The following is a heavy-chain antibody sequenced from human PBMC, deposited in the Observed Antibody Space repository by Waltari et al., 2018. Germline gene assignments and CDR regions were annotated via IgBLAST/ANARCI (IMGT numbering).Heavy chain of an antibody. CDR2: INAGNGNT. CDR1: GYTFTSYA. Sequence: QVQLVQSGAEVKKPGASVKVSCKASGYTFTSYAMHWVRQAPGQRLEWMGWINAGNGNTKYSQKFQGRVTITRDTSASTAYMELSSLRSEDTAVYYCARDSTPWVGATRSQHWGQGTLVTVSS. CDR3: ARDSTPWVGATRSQH. D-gene: IGHD1-26*01. J-gene: IGHJ1*01. V-gene: IGHV1-3*01.